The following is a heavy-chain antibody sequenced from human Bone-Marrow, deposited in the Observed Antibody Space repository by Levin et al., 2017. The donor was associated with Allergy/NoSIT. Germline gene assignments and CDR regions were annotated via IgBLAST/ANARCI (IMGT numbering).Heavy chain of an antibody. D-gene: IGHD3-10*01. CDR1: GGSIFTSTNY. CDR3: ARQGAWFGELASYFDF. J-gene: IGHJ4*02. Sequence: ASETLSLTCTVSGGSIFTSTNYWAWIRQTPGRGLEWIGAIYHNGATYYNPSLKSRLTISIDTSKNHFSLSLSSLTAADAAVYFCARQGAWFGELASYFDFWGQGTVVSVSS. CDR2: IYHNGAT. V-gene: IGHV4-39*07.